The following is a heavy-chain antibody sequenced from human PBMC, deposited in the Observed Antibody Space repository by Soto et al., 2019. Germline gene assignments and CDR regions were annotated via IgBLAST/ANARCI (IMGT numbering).Heavy chain of an antibody. J-gene: IGHJ4*02. Sequence: SVKVSCKASGFTFINSAIQLVRQARGQRLEWMGWIVVGSGHINYAQKFQERLSITRDMSTSTAYMELSRLTLEDTAVYYCAAVQGGGATFHFWGPGTLVTV. CDR3: AAVQGGGATFHF. V-gene: IGHV1-58*02. CDR2: IVVGSGHI. CDR1: GFTFINSA. D-gene: IGHD1-26*01.